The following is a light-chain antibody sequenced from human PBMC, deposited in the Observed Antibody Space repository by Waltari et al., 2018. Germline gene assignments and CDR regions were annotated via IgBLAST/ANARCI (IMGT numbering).Light chain of an antibody. CDR3: QVWDSSSDPYV. V-gene: IGLV3-21*03. Sequence: SYVLTHPPSVSVAPGNMARITCGGNNIGSKRVHWYQQKPSQAPVLVVYDDSDRPSGIPERFSGSNSGNTATLTISRVEAGDEADYYCQVWDSSSDPYVFGTGTKVTVL. J-gene: IGLJ1*01. CDR1: NIGSKR. CDR2: DDS.